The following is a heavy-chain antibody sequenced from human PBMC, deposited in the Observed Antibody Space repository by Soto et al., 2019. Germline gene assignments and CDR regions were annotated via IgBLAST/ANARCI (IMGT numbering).Heavy chain of an antibody. CDR2: ISGSGGST. J-gene: IGHJ1*01. CDR1: GFTFSSYA. Sequence: PGGSLRLSCAASGFTFSSYAMSWVRQAPGKGLEWVSAISGSGGSTYYADSVKGRFTISRDNSKNTLYLQMNSLRAEDTAVYYCAKDTDGFTITSYFQHWGQGTLVTVSS. CDR3: AKDTDGFTITSYFQH. D-gene: IGHD3-10*01. V-gene: IGHV3-23*01.